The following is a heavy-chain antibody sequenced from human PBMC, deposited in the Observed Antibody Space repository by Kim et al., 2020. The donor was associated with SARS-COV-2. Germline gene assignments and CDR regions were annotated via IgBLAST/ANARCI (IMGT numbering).Heavy chain of an antibody. D-gene: IGHD6-13*01. V-gene: IGHV5-51*01. Sequence: GESLKISCRGSGYSFTSYWIGWVRQMPGKGLEWMGIIYPGDSDTRYSPSFQGQVTISVDKSISTAYLQWCSLKASDTGQGYCARHIPGSSRDSSVWFFPW. CDR2: IYPGDSDT. J-gene: IGHJ5*02. CDR3: ARHIPGSSRDSSVWFFP. CDR1: GYSFTSYW.